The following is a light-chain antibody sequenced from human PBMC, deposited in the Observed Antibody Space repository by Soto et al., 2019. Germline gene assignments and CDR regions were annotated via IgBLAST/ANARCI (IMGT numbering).Light chain of an antibody. J-gene: IGKJ3*01. CDR1: QSVSSY. V-gene: IGKV3-11*01. Sequence: EIVLTQSPATLSLSPGERATLSCRASQSVSSYLAWYQQKPGQAPRLLIYDASSRATGIPARFSGSGSGTDFTPTISSLEPEDFAVYYCQQRSNWPPVFTFGPGTKVDIK. CDR3: QQRSNWPPVFT. CDR2: DAS.